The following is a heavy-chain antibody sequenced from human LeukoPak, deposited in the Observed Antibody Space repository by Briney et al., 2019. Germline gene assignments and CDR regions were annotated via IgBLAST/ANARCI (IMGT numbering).Heavy chain of an antibody. D-gene: IGHD3-3*01. Sequence: GGSLRLSCAASGFTFSSYAMSWVRQTPGKGLEWVSAVSGYGDRTYYADSVRGRFTISRDNSRSTLYLQVNSLRAEDTAIYYCSRALGGGATGWGQGTLVTVSS. V-gene: IGHV3-23*01. CDR3: SRALGGGATG. J-gene: IGHJ4*02. CDR1: GFTFSSYA. CDR2: VSGYGDRT.